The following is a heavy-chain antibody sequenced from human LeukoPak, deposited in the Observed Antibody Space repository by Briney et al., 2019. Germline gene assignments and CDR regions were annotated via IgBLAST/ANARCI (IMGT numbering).Heavy chain of an antibody. Sequence: SDTLSLTCTVSGGSISSYYWSWIRQPPGKGLEWIGYIYYSGSTNYNPSLKSRVTISVDTSKNQFSLKLSSVTAADTAVYYCARGQWPLYYFGYWGQGTLVTVSS. J-gene: IGHJ4*02. V-gene: IGHV4-59*07. CDR1: GGSISSYY. D-gene: IGHD6-19*01. CDR3: ARGQWPLYYFGY. CDR2: IYYSGST.